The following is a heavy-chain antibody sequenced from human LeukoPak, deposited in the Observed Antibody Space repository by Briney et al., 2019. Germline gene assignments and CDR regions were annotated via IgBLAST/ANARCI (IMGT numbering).Heavy chain of an antibody. CDR3: ARDTAAAAKGGMDV. V-gene: IGHV4-4*02. J-gene: IGHJ6*02. D-gene: IGHD6-13*01. Sequence: PSETLSLTCAVSGGSINSNNWWSWVRQPPGKGLEWIGYIYYSGSTNYNPSLKSRVTISVDTSKNQFSLKLSSVTAADTAVYYCARDTAAAAKGGMDVWGQGTTVTVSS. CDR1: GGSINSNNW. CDR2: IYYSGST.